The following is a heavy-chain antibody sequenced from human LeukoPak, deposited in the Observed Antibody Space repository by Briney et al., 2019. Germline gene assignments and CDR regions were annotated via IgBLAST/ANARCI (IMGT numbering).Heavy chain of an antibody. Sequence: GASVKVSCKASGYTFTGYYMHWVRQAPGQGLEWMGWINPNSGGTSYAQKFQGRVTMTRDTSISTAYMELSRLRSDDTAVYYCARAYCSGGSCYGGASRWFDPWGQGTLVTVSS. J-gene: IGHJ5*02. V-gene: IGHV1-2*02. CDR1: GYTFTGYY. CDR2: INPNSGGT. CDR3: ARAYCSGGSCYGGASRWFDP. D-gene: IGHD2-15*01.